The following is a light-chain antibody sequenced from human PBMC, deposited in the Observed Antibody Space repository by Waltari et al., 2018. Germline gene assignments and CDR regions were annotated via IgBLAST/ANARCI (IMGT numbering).Light chain of an antibody. V-gene: IGLV2-23*01. CDR2: EAN. CDR1: SSDVGGSDL. CDR3: CSYAGSSTYVL. Sequence: QSALTQPASVSGSPGQSITISCTGTSSDVGGSDLVSWSQPHPGKAPKRIIYEANKRPSGVSDRFSASKSDNTASLTISGLQADDEANYYCCSYAGSSTYVLFGGGTRLTVL. J-gene: IGLJ3*02.